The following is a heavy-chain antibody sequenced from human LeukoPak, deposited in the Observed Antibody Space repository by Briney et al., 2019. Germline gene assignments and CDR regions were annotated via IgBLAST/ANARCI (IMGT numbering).Heavy chain of an antibody. CDR2: ISSSSSYI. CDR1: GFTFSSFS. Sequence: GGSLRLSCAASGFTFSSFSMNWVRQAPGKGLEWVSSISSSSSYIYYADSVKGRFTTSRDNAKNSLYLQMNSLRAEDTAVYYCARVLNYYYYMDVWGKGTTVTVSS. D-gene: IGHD2-15*01. V-gene: IGHV3-21*01. J-gene: IGHJ6*03. CDR3: ARVLNYYYYMDV.